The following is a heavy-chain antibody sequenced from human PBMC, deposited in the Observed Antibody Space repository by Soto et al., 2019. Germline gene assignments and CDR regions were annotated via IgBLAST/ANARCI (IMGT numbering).Heavy chain of an antibody. V-gene: IGHV4-34*01. J-gene: IGHJ4*02. CDR1: GGSFSDYY. Sequence: QVQLQQWGAGLLKPSETLSLTCAVYGGSFSDYYWSWIRQPPGKGLEWIGEVNHRESTIYNPSLESRVTVSIDPSKNQFSLKLTSGTAADTAVYYCARGLTTVTTVRYFDSWGQGTQVTVSS. CDR3: ARGLTTVTTVRYFDS. D-gene: IGHD4-17*01. CDR2: VNHREST.